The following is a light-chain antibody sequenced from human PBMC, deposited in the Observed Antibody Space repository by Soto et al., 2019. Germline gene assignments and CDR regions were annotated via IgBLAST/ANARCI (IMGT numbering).Light chain of an antibody. V-gene: IGLV2-14*01. CDR1: SSDIGDYNS. J-gene: IGLJ1*01. Sequence: QSALTQPASVSGSPGQSITISCTGTSSDIGDYNSVSWYQQHPGKAPKLIIYEATNRPSGVSERFSGSKTGDTASLTISGLQADDEAEYFCISYKTDDTFVFGSGTKLTVL. CDR2: EAT. CDR3: ISYKTDDTFV.